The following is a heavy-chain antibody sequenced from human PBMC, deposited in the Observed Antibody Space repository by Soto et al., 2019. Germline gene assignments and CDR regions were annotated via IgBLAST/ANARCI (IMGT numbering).Heavy chain of an antibody. CDR3: ARGRGVNCSSTSCYHSFYYMDV. J-gene: IGHJ6*03. Sequence: QVPLVQSGAEVRKPGASVKVPCKASGYTFTRYGISWVRQAPGQGLEWMGWSTPYNGDTYYARKVQGRVTMTSDTSTSTAYMELRSLTPDDSAIYYCARGRGVNCSSTSCYHSFYYMDVWGKGITVTVSS. V-gene: IGHV1-18*01. CDR1: GYTFTRYG. D-gene: IGHD2-2*01. CDR2: STPYNGDT.